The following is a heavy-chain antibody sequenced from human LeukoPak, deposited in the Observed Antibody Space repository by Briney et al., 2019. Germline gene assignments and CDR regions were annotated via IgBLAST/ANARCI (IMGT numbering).Heavy chain of an antibody. CDR2: ISASGGST. Sequence: GGSLRLSCAASGFTFSSSAMSWVRQVPGKGLEWVSGISASGGSTNYADSVKGRFTISRDNSKNTLYLQMNSLRAEDTAVYYCAREYCSSTSCYTNGFDYWGQGTLVTVSS. D-gene: IGHD2-2*02. J-gene: IGHJ4*02. CDR1: GFTFSSSA. V-gene: IGHV3-23*01. CDR3: AREYCSSTSCYTNGFDY.